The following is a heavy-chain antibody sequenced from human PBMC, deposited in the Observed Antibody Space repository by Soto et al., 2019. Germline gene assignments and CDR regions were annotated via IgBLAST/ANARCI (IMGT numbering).Heavy chain of an antibody. CDR3: ARDLVNFWSGYCQSCYYYYGMDV. D-gene: IGHD3-3*01. CDR1: GGSISSYY. Sequence: SETLSLTCTVSGGSISSYYWSWIRQPAGKGLEWIGRIYTSGSTNYNPSLKSRVTMSVDTSKNQFSLKLSSVTAADTAVYYCARDLVNFWSGYCQSCYYYYGMDVWGQGTTVTVSS. J-gene: IGHJ6*02. V-gene: IGHV4-4*07. CDR2: IYTSGST.